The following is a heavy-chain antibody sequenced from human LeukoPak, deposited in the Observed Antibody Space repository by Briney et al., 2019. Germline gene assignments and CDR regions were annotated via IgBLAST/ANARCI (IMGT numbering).Heavy chain of an antibody. V-gene: IGHV3-48*03. CDR1: GFTFSSYE. Sequence: GGSLRPSCAASGFTFSSYEMNWVRQAPGKGLEWVSYISSSGSTIYYADSVKGRFTISRDNAKNSLYLQMNSLRAEDTAVYYCARDPLGYCSSTSCYGGYFQHWGQGTLVTVSS. J-gene: IGHJ1*01. D-gene: IGHD2-2*01. CDR3: ARDPLGYCSSTSCYGGYFQH. CDR2: ISSSGSTI.